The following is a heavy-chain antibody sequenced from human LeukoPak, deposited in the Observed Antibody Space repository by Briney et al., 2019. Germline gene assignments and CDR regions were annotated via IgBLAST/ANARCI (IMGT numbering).Heavy chain of an antibody. Sequence: PSETLSLTCTVSGGSISSGGYYWSWIRQHPGKGLEWIGTIFYSGSTYYNPSLKSRVTISIDTSRNQFSLRLGSVTAADTAVYYCATTPPYSGSYSPRDYFDYWGQGSLVTVSS. CDR3: ATTPPYSGSYSPRDYFDY. V-gene: IGHV4-39*07. CDR2: IFYSGST. CDR1: GGSISSGGYY. J-gene: IGHJ4*02. D-gene: IGHD1-26*01.